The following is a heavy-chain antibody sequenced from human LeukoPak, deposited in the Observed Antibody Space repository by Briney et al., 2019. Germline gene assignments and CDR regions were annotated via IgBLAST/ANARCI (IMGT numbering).Heavy chain of an antibody. V-gene: IGHV1-18*01. J-gene: IGHJ4*02. CDR3: ARRGQATTIDD. CDR2: ISAYNGNT. CDR1: GYIFTSYG. D-gene: IGHD4-17*01. Sequence: ASVKVSCKASGYIFTSYGISWVRQAPGQGLEWMGWISAYNGNTNYAQRLQGRVTMTTDTSTSTAHMELRSLRSDDTAVYYCARRGQATTIDDWGQGTLVTVSS.